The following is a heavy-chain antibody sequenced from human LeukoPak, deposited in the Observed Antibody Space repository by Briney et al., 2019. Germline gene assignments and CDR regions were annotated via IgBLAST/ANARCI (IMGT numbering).Heavy chain of an antibody. CDR2: IIPIFGTA. Sequence: SVKVSCKASGGTFSSYAISWVRQAPGQGLEWMGGIIPIFGTANYAQKFQGRVTITADKSTSTAYMELSSLRSEDTAVYYCARNLNYYGSGNYYIWGQGTLVTVSS. J-gene: IGHJ4*01. CDR1: GGTFSSYA. V-gene: IGHV1-69*06. CDR3: ARNLNYYGSGNYYI. D-gene: IGHD3-10*01.